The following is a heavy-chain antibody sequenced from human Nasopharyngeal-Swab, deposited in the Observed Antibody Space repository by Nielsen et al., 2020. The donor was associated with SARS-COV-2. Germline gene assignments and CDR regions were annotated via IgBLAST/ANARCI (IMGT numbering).Heavy chain of an antibody. CDR1: GGSISSYY. CDR2: IYYSGST. J-gene: IGHJ5*02. D-gene: IGHD3-10*01. CDR3: ARDAGYGSGTGVDP. V-gene: IGHV4-59*01. Sequence: SETLSLTCTVSGGSISSYYWSWIRQPPGKGLEWIGYIYYSGSTNYNPSLKGRVTISVDTSKNQFSLKLSSVTAADTAVYYCARDAGYGSGTGVDPWGQGTLVTVSS.